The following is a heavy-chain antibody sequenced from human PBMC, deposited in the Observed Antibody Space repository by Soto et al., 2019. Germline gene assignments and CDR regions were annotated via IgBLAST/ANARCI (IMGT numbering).Heavy chain of an antibody. CDR2: FIAMLGTP. J-gene: IGHJ4*02. CDR1: GGTFGSQG. Sequence: SVRVSCKASGGTFGSQGIAWVRQAPGQGLEWMGGFIAMLGTPTYAKKVQGRATISADESLTSSYLELRSLRSEDTGVYFCARGAMANFDYWGQGTVVTVSS. CDR3: ARGAMANFDY. V-gene: IGHV1-69*13. D-gene: IGHD5-18*01.